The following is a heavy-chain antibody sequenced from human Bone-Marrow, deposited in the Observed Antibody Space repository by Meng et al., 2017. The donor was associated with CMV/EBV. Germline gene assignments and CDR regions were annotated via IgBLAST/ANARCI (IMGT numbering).Heavy chain of an antibody. D-gene: IGHD5-18*01. V-gene: IGHV5-51*01. Sequence: GESLKISCKGSGYSFTSYWIGWVRQMPGKGLEWMGIIYPGDSDTRYSPSFQGQVTISADKSISTAYLQWSSLKASDTAMYYCARHPRLWLDGMDVWGQGTTVTVSS. J-gene: IGHJ6*02. CDR2: IYPGDSDT. CDR3: ARHPRLWLDGMDV. CDR1: GYSFTSYW.